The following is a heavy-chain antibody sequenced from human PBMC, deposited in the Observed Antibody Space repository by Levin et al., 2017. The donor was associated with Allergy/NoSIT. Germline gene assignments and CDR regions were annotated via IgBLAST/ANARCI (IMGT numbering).Heavy chain of an antibody. CDR1: GFTFNTYG. D-gene: IGHD3-9*01. J-gene: IGHJ6*03. CDR2: IWYDGNVK. Sequence: PGGSLRLSCTASGFTFNTYGMHWVRQAPGKGLEWVAIIWYDGNVKNYTDSVKGRFTVSRDNSKSTVYLQMNSLRAEDTAVYYCARAEVYHYDVLTDYYYYYMDVWGRGTTVIVSS. CDR3: ARAEVYHYDVLTDYYYYYMDV. V-gene: IGHV3-33*01.